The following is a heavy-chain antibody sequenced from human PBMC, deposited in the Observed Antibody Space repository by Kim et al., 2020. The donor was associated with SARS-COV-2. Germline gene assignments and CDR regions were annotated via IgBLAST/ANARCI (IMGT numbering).Heavy chain of an antibody. CDR3: AREGHGSGSAFDY. CDR2: ISYDGSNK. V-gene: IGHV3-30-3*01. Sequence: GGSLRLSCAASGFTFSSYAMHWVRQAPGKGLEWVAVISYDGSNKYYADSVKGRFTISRDNSKNTLYLQMNSLRAEDTAVYYCAREGHGSGSAFDYWGQGTLVTVSS. D-gene: IGHD3-10*01. J-gene: IGHJ4*02. CDR1: GFTFSSYA.